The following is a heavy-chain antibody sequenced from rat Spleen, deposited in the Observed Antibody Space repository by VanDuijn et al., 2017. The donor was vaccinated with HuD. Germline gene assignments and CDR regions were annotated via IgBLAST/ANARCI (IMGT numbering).Heavy chain of an antibody. V-gene: IGHV2-63*01. CDR1: GFSLTGYN. J-gene: IGHJ2*01. Sequence: QVQLKESGPGLVQPSQTLSLTCTVSGFSLTGYNIHWVRQPPGKGLEWMGRMRFNGDPSYSSTLKSRLSISRDTSQNQVFLKMHSLQTDDTGIYYCSREGMMVIPHYWGQGVMVTVSS. D-gene: IGHD1-12*03. CDR2: MRFNGDP. CDR3: SREGMMVIPHY.